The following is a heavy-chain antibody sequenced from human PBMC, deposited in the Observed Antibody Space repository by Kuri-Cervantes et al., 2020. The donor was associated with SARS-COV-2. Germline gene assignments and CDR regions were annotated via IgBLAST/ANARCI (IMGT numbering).Heavy chain of an antibody. D-gene: IGHD1-26*01. V-gene: IGHV3-7*05. Sequence: EALKISWAASGFTVSSNFMSWGRQAPGKGLGWGANIKQDGSEKYYVDSVRGRFTISRDNAKNELSLQMNSLRAEDTAVYYCARDRRVERGRVYYGMDVWGQGTTVTVSS. CDR3: ARDRRVERGRVYYGMDV. CDR1: GFTVSSNF. J-gene: IGHJ6*02. CDR2: IKQDGSEK.